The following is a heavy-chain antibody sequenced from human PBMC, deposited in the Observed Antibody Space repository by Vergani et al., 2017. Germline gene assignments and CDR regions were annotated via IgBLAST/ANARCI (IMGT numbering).Heavy chain of an antibody. D-gene: IGHD6-19*01. Sequence: EVQLEESGGGLVLPGRSLRLSCVASGFTSAGYAMHWVRQAPGKGLEWVSGISWNSNSIGYADSVKGRFTISRDNSKNTLYLQMNSLRAEDTAVYYCARGEGGWKVAAEYFQHWGQGTLVTVSS. J-gene: IGHJ1*01. CDR2: ISWNSNSI. V-gene: IGHV3-9*02. CDR3: ARGEGGWKVAAEYFQH. CDR1: GFTSAGYA.